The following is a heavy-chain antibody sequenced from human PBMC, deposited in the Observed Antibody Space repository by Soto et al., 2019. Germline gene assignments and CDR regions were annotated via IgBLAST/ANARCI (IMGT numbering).Heavy chain of an antibody. D-gene: IGHD2-2*01. J-gene: IGHJ4*02. CDR2: ISYSGSS. CDR3: ARATPAGSADF. V-gene: IGHV4-31*03. Sequence: KPSETLSLTCTVSGGSNIRDGYYWSWIRQHPGKGLEWIAYISYSGSSYSNPSLKSRVTIPADTSKNQFSLRLTSVTAADTAVYFCARATPAGSADFWGQGTLVTVSS. CDR1: GGSNIRDGYY.